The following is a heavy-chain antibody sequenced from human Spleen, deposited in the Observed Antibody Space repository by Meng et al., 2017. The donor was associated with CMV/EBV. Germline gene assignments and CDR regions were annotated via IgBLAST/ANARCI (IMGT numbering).Heavy chain of an antibody. J-gene: IGHJ4*02. V-gene: IGHV3-30*04. CDR1: GFTFRSFA. CDR3: ARDRDPVGAVFFDY. D-gene: IGHD1-26*01. CDR2: LSFDGKNK. Sequence: GGSLRLSCVVSGFTFRSFAMHWVRQAPGKGLEWVAVLSFDGKNKDYADSVKGRFTVSRDNSRNTLYLQMTGLRAEETALYYCARDRDPVGAVFFDYWGRGAMVTVSS.